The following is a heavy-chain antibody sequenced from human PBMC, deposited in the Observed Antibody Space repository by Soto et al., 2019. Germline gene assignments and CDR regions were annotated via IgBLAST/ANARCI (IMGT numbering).Heavy chain of an antibody. V-gene: IGHV1-46*03. J-gene: IGHJ4*02. CDR1: GYTFTSYY. Sequence: QVQPVQSGAEVKKPGASVKVSCKASGYTFTSYYMHWVRQAPGQGLEWMGIINPSGGSTSYAQKFQGRVTMTRDTSTSTVYMELSSLRSEDTAVYYCARATLKGGSQRRNFDYWGQGTLVTVSS. D-gene: IGHD3-16*01. CDR2: INPSGGST. CDR3: ARATLKGGSQRRNFDY.